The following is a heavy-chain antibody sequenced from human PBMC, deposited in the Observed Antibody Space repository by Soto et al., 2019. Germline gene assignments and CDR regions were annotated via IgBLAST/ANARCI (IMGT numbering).Heavy chain of an antibody. CDR2: ISAYNGNT. J-gene: IGHJ4*02. CDR1: GYTFTSYG. CDR3: ARDTPLIAVAGIVYY. V-gene: IGHV1-18*01. D-gene: IGHD6-19*01. Sequence: ASVKVSCKASGYTFTSYGISWVRQAPGQGLEWMGWISAYNGNTNYAQKLQGRVTMTTDTSTSTAYMELRSLRSDDTAVYYCARDTPLIAVAGIVYYWGQGTLVTVSS.